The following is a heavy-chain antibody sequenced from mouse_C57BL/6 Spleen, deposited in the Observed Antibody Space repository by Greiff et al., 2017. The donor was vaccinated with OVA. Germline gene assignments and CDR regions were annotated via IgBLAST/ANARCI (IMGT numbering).Heavy chain of an antibody. CDR1: GYTFTSYW. D-gene: IGHD1-1*01. CDR2: IDPSDSET. J-gene: IGHJ2*01. CDR3: ASGITTVVAYYFDY. Sequence: QVQLQQPGAELVRPGSSVKLSCKASGYTFTSYWMHWVKQRPIQGLEWIGNIDPSDSETHYNQKFKDKATLTVDKSSSTAYMQLSSLTSEDSAVYYCASGITTVVAYYFDYWGQGTTLTVSS. V-gene: IGHV1-52*01.